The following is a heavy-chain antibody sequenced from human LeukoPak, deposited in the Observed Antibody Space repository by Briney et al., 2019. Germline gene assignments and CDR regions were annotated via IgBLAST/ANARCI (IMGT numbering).Heavy chain of an antibody. CDR1: GGSISSSSYY. D-gene: IGHD6-19*01. Sequence: SETLSLTCTVSGGSISSSSYYRGWIRQPPGKGLEWIGSIYYSGSTYYNPSLKSRVTISVDTSKNQFSLKLSSVTAADTAVYYCATRIAVAGEYFQHWGQGTLVTVSS. V-gene: IGHV4-39*01. J-gene: IGHJ1*01. CDR3: ATRIAVAGEYFQH. CDR2: IYYSGST.